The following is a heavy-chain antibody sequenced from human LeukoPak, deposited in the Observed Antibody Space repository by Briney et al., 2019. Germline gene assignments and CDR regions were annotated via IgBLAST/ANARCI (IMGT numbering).Heavy chain of an antibody. V-gene: IGHV4-34*01. CDR2: INHSGST. Sequence: TPSETLSLTCAVYGGSFSGYYWSWIRQPPGKGLEWIGEINHSGSTNYNPSLKSRVTISVDTSKNQFSLKLSSVTAADTAVYYCAREGYYDYVWGSYRYPYYFDYWGQGTLVTVSS. CDR1: GGSFSGYY. J-gene: IGHJ4*02. CDR3: AREGYYDYVWGSYRYPYYFDY. D-gene: IGHD3-16*02.